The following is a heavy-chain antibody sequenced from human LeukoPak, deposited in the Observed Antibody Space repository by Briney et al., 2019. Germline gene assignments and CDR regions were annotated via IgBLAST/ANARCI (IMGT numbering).Heavy chain of an antibody. CDR1: GYSISSGYY. V-gene: IGHV4-38-2*01. J-gene: IGHJ5*02. CDR3: ARGSLATVDRYNWFDP. CDR2: IYYSRST. D-gene: IGHD3-3*02. Sequence: YPAETLSLTCAVSGYSISSGYYWGWLRQPPGKGLGWIGRIYYSRSTYYNPSLKSRVTMSVDTSRNQFSQKLSSVTAADTAVYYCARGSLATVDRYNWFDPWGQGTLVTVSS.